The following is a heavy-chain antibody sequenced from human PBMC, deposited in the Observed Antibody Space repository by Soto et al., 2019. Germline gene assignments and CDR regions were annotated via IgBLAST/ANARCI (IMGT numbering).Heavy chain of an antibody. J-gene: IGHJ6*03. D-gene: IGHD2-2*01. CDR3: ARGYCSSTSCYADYYYYYMDV. Sequence: AASVKVSCKASGYTFTSYAMHWVRQAPGQRLEWMGWINAGNGNTKYSQKFQGRVTITRDTSASTAYMELSSLRSEDTAVYYCARGYCSSTSCYADYYYYYMDVWGKGTTVTVSS. V-gene: IGHV1-3*01. CDR1: GYTFTSYA. CDR2: INAGNGNT.